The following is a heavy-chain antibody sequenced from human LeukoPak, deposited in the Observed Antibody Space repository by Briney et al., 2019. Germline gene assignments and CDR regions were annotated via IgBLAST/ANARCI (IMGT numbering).Heavy chain of an antibody. CDR1: GYTFTGYY. CDR3: ARDVGATNAFDI. V-gene: IGHV1-2*06. Sequence: GASVKVSCKASGYTFTGYYMHWVRQAPGQGLEWMGRINPNSGGTNYAQKFQGRVTMTWDTSISTAYMELSRLRSDDTAVYYCARDVGATNAFDIWGQGTMVTVSS. J-gene: IGHJ3*02. CDR2: INPNSGGT. D-gene: IGHD1-26*01.